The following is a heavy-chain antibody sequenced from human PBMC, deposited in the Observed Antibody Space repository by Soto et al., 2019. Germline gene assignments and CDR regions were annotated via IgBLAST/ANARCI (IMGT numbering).Heavy chain of an antibody. CDR3: ATDRDGVWELLPDY. V-gene: IGHV1-24*01. Sequence: QVQLVQSGAEVKKPGASVKVSGKVSGYTLTDLSMHLVRQAPGQGLEWMGGFDPEDGETIYAQKFQGRVTMTEDTSTDTAYMELSSLRSEDTAVYYCATDRDGVWELLPDYWGQGTLVTVAS. D-gene: IGHD1-26*01. CDR1: GYTLTDLS. J-gene: IGHJ4*02. CDR2: FDPEDGET.